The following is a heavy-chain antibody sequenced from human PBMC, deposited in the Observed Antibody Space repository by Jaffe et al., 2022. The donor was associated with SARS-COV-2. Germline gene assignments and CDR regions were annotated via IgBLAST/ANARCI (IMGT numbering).Heavy chain of an antibody. Sequence: QVQLVESGGGVVQPGRSLRLSCAASGFTFSSYGMHWVRQAPGKGLEWVAVISYDGSNKYYADSVKGRFTISRDNSKNTLYLQMNSLRAEDTAVYYCAKDLTAMVLGGVEDAFDIWGQGTMVTVSS. D-gene: IGHD5-18*01. CDR3: AKDLTAMVLGGVEDAFDI. CDR1: GFTFSSYG. J-gene: IGHJ3*02. CDR2: ISYDGSNK. V-gene: IGHV3-30*18.